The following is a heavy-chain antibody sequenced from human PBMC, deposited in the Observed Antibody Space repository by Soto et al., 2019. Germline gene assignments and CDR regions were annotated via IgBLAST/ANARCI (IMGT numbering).Heavy chain of an antibody. D-gene: IGHD3-22*01. CDR2: ISSYTGNTYYQHSANT. V-gene: IGHV1-18*04. CDR3: AAEQSGGYYDT. J-gene: IGHJ5*02. Sequence: GASVKVSCKVSGYTFTNYHIHWVRQAPGQGLEWMGWISSYTGNTYYQHSANTEYEQKFQGRVSLTTDTSTTTAYLELRGLRSDDTAVYYCAAEQSGGYYDTWGQGTLVTVSS. CDR1: GYTFTNYH.